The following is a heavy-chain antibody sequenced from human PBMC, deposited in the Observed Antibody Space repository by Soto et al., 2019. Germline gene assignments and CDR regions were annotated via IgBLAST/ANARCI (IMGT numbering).Heavy chain of an antibody. CDR1: GGSISNSNYY. J-gene: IGHJ6*02. V-gene: IGHV4-39*01. Sequence: PSETLSLTCNVSGGSISNSNYYWTWIRQPPGTGLEWIGEINHSGSTNYNPSLKSRVTISADTSTKQFSLRLSSVTAADTAVYYCVRQGIGALHGLVDVWGQGTTVTVSS. CDR2: INHSGST. D-gene: IGHD1-26*01. CDR3: VRQGIGALHGLVDV.